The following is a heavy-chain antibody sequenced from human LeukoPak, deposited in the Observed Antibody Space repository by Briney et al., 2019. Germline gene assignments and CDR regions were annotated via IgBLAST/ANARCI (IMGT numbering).Heavy chain of an antibody. Sequence: PGESLRLSCTASGFTFSNFWMGWVRQAPGKGLEWVANIKQDGSEEYYVDSVKGRFTISRDNAKKSLYLQMNSLRVEDTAVYYCARDAMDYYDNSGYQFDYWGQGTLVTVSS. CDR2: IKQDGSEE. CDR1: GFTFSNFW. V-gene: IGHV3-7*03. J-gene: IGHJ4*02. D-gene: IGHD3-22*01. CDR3: ARDAMDYYDNSGYQFDY.